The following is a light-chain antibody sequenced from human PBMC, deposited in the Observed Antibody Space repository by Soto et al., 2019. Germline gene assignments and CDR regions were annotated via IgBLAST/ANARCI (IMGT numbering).Light chain of an antibody. J-gene: IGKJ1*01. CDR2: GAS. Sequence: EIGMTQSPATLSLSPGERATLSCRASQSVSSNVAWYQQIPGQTPRLLIYGASTRATGIPVRFSGSGSGTEFTLTISSLQSEDFATYYCQQYNSYPWTFGQGTKVDIK. V-gene: IGKV3-15*01. CDR3: QQYNSYPWT. CDR1: QSVSSN.